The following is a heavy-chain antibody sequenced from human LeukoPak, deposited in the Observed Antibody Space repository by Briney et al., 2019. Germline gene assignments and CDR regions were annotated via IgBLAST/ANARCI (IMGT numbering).Heavy chain of an antibody. CDR3: ARGGVEGVYQLLLPFDY. V-gene: IGHV4-34*01. Sequence: PSETLSLTCAVYGGSFSGYYWSWIRQPPGKGLEWIGEINHSGSINYNPSLKSRVTISVDTSKNQFSLKLSSVTAADTAVYYCARGGVEGVYQLLLPFDYWGQGTLVTVSS. CDR1: GGSFSGYY. J-gene: IGHJ4*02. D-gene: IGHD2-2*01. CDR2: INHSGSI.